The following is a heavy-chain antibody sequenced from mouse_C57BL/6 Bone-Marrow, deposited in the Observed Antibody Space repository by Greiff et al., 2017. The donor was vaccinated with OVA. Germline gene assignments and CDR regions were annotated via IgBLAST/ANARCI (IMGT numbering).Heavy chain of an antibody. Sequence: EVKLVESGGGLVKPGGSLKLSCAASGFTFSSYAMSWVRQTPEKRLEWVATISDGGSYTYYPDNVKGRFTISRENAKNNLYLQMSHLKSEDTAMYYCARDWGGDYWGQGTTLTVSS. J-gene: IGHJ2*01. CDR1: GFTFSSYA. CDR3: ARDWGGDY. CDR2: ISDGGSYT. V-gene: IGHV5-4*01.